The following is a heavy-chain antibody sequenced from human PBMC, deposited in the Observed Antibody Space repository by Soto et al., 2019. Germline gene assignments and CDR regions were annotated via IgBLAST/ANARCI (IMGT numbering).Heavy chain of an antibody. CDR3: AQVGGSYSTAIDY. CDR1: GFIFSNNA. Sequence: GGSLRLSCAASGFIFSNNAMNWVRQAPGQGLEWVSGISVSGSSTYYADSVKGRFTISRDNSKNTLNLQMNSLRAEDTAVYYCAQVGGSYSTAIDYWGQGTLVTVSS. V-gene: IGHV3-23*01. CDR2: ISVSGSST. J-gene: IGHJ4*02. D-gene: IGHD1-26*01.